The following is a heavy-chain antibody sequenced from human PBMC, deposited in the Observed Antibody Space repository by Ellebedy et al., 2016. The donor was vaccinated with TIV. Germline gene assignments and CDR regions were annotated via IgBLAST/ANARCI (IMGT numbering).Heavy chain of an antibody. CDR2: IYPHDSHA. D-gene: IGHD3-9*01. J-gene: IGHJ3*02. Sequence: GESLKISXRDSGDKFQTHYIGWVRQVPGKGLEWMGIIYPHDSHATYSPSFEGQVTISADKSTKAAFLQWSSLQASDTAMYFCASPGTIGPQDTFDSWGQGTMVTVSS. CDR1: GDKFQTHY. CDR3: ASPGTIGPQDTFDS. V-gene: IGHV5-51*01.